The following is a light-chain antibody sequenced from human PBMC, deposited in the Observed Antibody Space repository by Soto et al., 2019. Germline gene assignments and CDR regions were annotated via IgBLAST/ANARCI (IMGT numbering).Light chain of an antibody. CDR3: SSFTTTYFYV. CDR1: SRDVGSYDL. V-gene: IGLV2-14*02. Sequence: QSALTQPASVSGSPGQSITISCTGTSRDVGSYDLVSWYQHHPGKAPKLMIYGVYHRPSGVSTRFSASKSAYTASLTISGLQAEDEADYYCSSFTTTYFYVFGPGTKLTVL. J-gene: IGLJ1*01. CDR2: GVY.